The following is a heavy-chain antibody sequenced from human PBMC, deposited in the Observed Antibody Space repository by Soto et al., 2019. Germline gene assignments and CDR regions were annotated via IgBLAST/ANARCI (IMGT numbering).Heavy chain of an antibody. CDR3: ARDGYDGSGSPYPAY. CDR2: VNYLGST. D-gene: IGHD3-10*01. Sequence: SETLSLTCSVSGGSMSEYFWSWIRQSPERGLEWIGYVNYLGSTDYNPSLKSRVTISVDTSKGQFSLRLSSVTAADAAIYYCARDGYDGSGSPYPAYWGPGTQVTVSS. CDR1: GGSMSEYF. J-gene: IGHJ4*02. V-gene: IGHV4-59*01.